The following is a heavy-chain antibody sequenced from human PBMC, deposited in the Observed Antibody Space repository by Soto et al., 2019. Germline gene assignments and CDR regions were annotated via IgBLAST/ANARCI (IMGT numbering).Heavy chain of an antibody. V-gene: IGHV3-30*18. CDR2: ISYDGSDK. J-gene: IGHJ1*01. D-gene: IGHD2-15*01. Sequence: QVQLVESGGGVVQPGRSLRLSCAASGFTFSSYGMHWVRQAPGKGLEWVAVISYDGSDKYYADSVKGRFTISRDNSNNTVDLQMDSLRAEDTAAYYCAKGVVVATTDFQHWGQGTLVTVSS. CDR3: AKGVVVATTDFQH. CDR1: GFTFSSYG.